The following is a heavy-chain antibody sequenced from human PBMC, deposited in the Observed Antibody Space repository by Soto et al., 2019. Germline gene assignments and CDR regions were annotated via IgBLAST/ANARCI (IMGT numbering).Heavy chain of an antibody. CDR1: GFSFSSYL. J-gene: IGHJ5*02. CDR3: AREVGTTWFDP. Sequence: EVQLVESGGGLVQPGGSLRLSCAASGFSFSSYLMHWVRQAPGKGLVWVSRINTDGSSTSYADSVKGRFTFSRDNAKNTLYLQMNSLRAEDTAVYYCAREVGTTWFDPWGQGTLVTVSS. V-gene: IGHV3-74*01. D-gene: IGHD1-1*01. CDR2: INTDGSST.